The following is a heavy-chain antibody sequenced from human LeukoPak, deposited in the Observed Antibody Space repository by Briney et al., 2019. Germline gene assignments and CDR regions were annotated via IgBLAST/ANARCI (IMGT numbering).Heavy chain of an antibody. CDR2: ISSSSSYI. CDR1: GFTFISYS. V-gene: IGHV3-21*01. Sequence: GGSLRLSCAASGFTFISYSMNWVRQAPGKGPEWVSSISSSSSYIYYADSVKGRFTISRDNAKNSLYLQMNSLRAEDTAVYYCARQAKGIAAAGIGDWGQGTLVTVSS. J-gene: IGHJ4*02. CDR3: ARQAKGIAAAGIGD. D-gene: IGHD6-13*01.